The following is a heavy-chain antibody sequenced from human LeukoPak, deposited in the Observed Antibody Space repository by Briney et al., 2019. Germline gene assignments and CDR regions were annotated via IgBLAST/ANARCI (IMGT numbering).Heavy chain of an antibody. CDR1: GFTFSSYA. J-gene: IGHJ4*02. Sequence: GGSLRLSCAASGFTFSSYAMSWVRQAPGKGLEWVAVISYDGSNKYYADSVKGRFTISRDNSKNTLYLQMDSLRAEDTAVYYCAKDLWESELGSMVRGDSPIDYWGQGTLVTVSS. CDR2: ISYDGSNK. D-gene: IGHD3-10*01. V-gene: IGHV3-30*18. CDR3: AKDLWESELGSMVRGDSPIDY.